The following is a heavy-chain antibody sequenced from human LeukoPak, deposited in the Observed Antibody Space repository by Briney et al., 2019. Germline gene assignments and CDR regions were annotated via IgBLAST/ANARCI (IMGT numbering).Heavy chain of an antibody. CDR2: ITWNSDTI. CDR1: GFTFDDYV. V-gene: IGHV3-9*01. J-gene: IGHJ4*02. D-gene: IGHD6-19*01. Sequence: GRSLRLSCAASGFTFDDYVMHWVRQAPGKGLEGGAGITWNSDTIAYADSVKGRFTISRDNAKNSLYLQMNSLRADDTALYYCATASAAVVVNRYYFDYWGKGTLVTVSS. CDR3: ATASAAVVVNRYYFDY.